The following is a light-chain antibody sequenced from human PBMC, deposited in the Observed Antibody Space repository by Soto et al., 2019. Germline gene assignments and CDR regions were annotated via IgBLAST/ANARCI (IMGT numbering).Light chain of an antibody. V-gene: IGKV1-39*01. CDR3: QQSYNTPWT. CDR2: AAS. Sequence: DIQMTQSPSSLSASVGDRVTITCRASQRISTYLNWYQQKPGKAPKFLIYAASSLQSGVPSRFSGSGSGTDFTLTISSLQPEDFATYYCQQSYNTPWTFGQGTKV. J-gene: IGKJ1*01. CDR1: QRISTY.